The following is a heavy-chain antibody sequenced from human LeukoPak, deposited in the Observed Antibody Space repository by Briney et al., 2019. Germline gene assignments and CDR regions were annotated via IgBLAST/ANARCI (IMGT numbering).Heavy chain of an antibody. CDR2: IIPIRGIT. CDR3: ARGQEYFDS. J-gene: IGHJ4*02. Sequence: SVKVSCKASGGTFSSYTISWVRQAPGQGLEWMGRIIPIRGITNYPQKFQGRVTITADNSTSTAYMELSSLRSEDTALYYCARGQEYFDSWGQGTLVTVSS. V-gene: IGHV1-69*02. CDR1: GGTFSSYT.